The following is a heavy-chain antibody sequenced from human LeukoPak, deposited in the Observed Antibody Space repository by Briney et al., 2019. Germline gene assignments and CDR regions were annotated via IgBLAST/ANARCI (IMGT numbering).Heavy chain of an antibody. Sequence: SETLSLTCAVYGGSFSGYYWSWIRQPPGKGLEWIGEINHSGSTNYNPSLKSRVTISVDTSKNQFSLKLSSVTAADTAVYYCARSGITYYYGMDVWGQGTTVTVSS. CDR2: INHSGST. D-gene: IGHD1-14*01. V-gene: IGHV4-34*01. CDR3: ARSGITYYYGMDV. CDR1: GGSFSGYY. J-gene: IGHJ6*02.